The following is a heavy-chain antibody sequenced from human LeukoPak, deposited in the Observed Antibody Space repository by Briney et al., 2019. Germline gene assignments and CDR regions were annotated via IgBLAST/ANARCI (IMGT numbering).Heavy chain of an antibody. CDR1: GGSVGSGSYY. J-gene: IGHJ4*02. Sequence: SETLSLTCTVSGGSVGSGSYYWSWIRQPPGKGLEWIGYIYYSGSTNYNPSLKSRVTISVDTSKNQFSLKLSSVTAADTAVYYCASYYYDSSGYSGIDYWGQGTLVTVSS. CDR3: ASYYYDSSGYSGIDY. CDR2: IYYSGST. V-gene: IGHV4-61*01. D-gene: IGHD3-22*01.